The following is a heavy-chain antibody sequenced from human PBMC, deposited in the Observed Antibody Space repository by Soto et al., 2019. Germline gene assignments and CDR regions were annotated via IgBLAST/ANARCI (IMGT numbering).Heavy chain of an antibody. V-gene: IGHV3-11*01. CDR2: SSNSGSAF. D-gene: IGHD2-21*01. Sequence: GGSLRLSCVASGITFSDYYMSWIRQAPGKXLEWVSVSSNSGSAFYYADSAKGRFTISRDNAKNSLFLQMNSLRAEDTAVYYCARSKAYSSGDGYYCVSAWGQGTLVSVSS. CDR3: ARSKAYSSGDGYYCVSA. J-gene: IGHJ5*02. CDR1: GITFSDYY.